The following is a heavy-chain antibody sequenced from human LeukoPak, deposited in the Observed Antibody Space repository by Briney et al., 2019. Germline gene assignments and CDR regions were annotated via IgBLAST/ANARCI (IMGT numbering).Heavy chain of an antibody. CDR3: ARAVGSFDWLPLFDY. Sequence: SETLSLTCTVSGGSISSYYWSWIRQPPGKGLEWIGYIYYSGSTNYNPSLKSRVTISVDTSKNQFSLKLSSVTAADTAVYYCARAVGSFDWLPLFDYWGQGALVTVSS. V-gene: IGHV4-59*01. CDR2: IYYSGST. D-gene: IGHD3-9*01. J-gene: IGHJ4*02. CDR1: GGSISSYY.